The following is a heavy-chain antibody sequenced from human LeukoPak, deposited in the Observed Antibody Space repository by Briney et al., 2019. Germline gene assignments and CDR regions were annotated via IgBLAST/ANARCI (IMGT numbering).Heavy chain of an antibody. CDR1: GFTFSSYW. CDR2: IKQDGSER. CDR3: ARGPSGGNGFSY. D-gene: IGHD2-15*01. Sequence: GGFLRLSCAASGFTFSSYWMSWVRQAPGKGLEWVANIKQDGSERYYVDSVKGRFTISRGNAKNSLYLQMNSLRAVDTAVYYCARGPSGGNGFSYWGLGTLVTVSS. V-gene: IGHV3-7*04. J-gene: IGHJ4*02.